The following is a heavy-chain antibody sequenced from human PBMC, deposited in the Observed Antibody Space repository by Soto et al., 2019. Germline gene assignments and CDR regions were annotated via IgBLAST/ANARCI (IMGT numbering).Heavy chain of an antibody. Sequence: GGSLRLSCAASGFTFSNAWMSWVRQAPGKGLEGVGRIKSKTDGGTTDYAATVKGRFTISRDDSKNTLYLQMNSLKTEDTAVYYSTTEGRYYYDSSGYYYWFDPWGQGTLVTVSS. D-gene: IGHD3-22*01. CDR2: IKSKTDGGTT. V-gene: IGHV3-15*01. CDR3: TTEGRYYYDSSGYYYWFDP. CDR1: GFTFSNAW. J-gene: IGHJ5*02.